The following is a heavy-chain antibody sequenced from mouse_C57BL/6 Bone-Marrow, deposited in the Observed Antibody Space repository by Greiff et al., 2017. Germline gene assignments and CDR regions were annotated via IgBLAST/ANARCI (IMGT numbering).Heavy chain of an antibody. CDR3: ARSIHYYGSSYPFAY. V-gene: IGHV1-22*01. J-gene: IGHJ3*01. CDR1: GYTFTDYN. CDR2: INPNNGGT. D-gene: IGHD1-1*01. Sequence: EVQLQQSGPELVKPGASVKMSCKASGYTFTDYNMHWVKQSHGKSLEWIGYINPNNGGTSYNQQFKGQATLTVNKSSSTAYMELRSLTSEYSAVYYCARSIHYYGSSYPFAYWGQGTLVTVSA.